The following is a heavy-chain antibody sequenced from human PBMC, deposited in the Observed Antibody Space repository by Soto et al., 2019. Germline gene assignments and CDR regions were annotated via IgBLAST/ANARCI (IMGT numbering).Heavy chain of an antibody. CDR2: INHSGST. CDR3: ARGRVGSRYQLLIANWFDP. CDR1: GGSFSGYY. Sequence: SETLSLTCAVYGGSFSGYYWSWIRQPPGKGLEWIGEINHSGSTNYNPSLKSRVTISVDTSKNQFSLKLSSVTAADTAVYYCARGRVGSRYQLLIANWFDPWGQGTLVTVS. V-gene: IGHV4-34*01. D-gene: IGHD2-2*01. J-gene: IGHJ5*02.